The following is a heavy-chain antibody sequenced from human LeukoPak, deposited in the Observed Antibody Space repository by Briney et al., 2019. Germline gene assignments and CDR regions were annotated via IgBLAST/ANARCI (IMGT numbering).Heavy chain of an antibody. CDR2: ISSSSSYI. CDR3: ARAGLFLEWLPFDY. V-gene: IGHV3-21*01. Sequence: GGSLRLSCAASGFTFSSYSMNWVRQAPGKGLEWVSSISSSSSYIYYADSVKGRFTISRDNAKNSLYLQMNSLRAEDTAVYYCARAGLFLEWLPFDYWGQGTLVTVSS. CDR1: GFTFSSYS. D-gene: IGHD3-3*01. J-gene: IGHJ4*02.